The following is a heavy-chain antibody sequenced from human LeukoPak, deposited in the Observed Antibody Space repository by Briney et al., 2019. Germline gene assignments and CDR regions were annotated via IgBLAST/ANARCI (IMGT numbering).Heavy chain of an antibody. Sequence: GGSLRLSCAASGFTLNSYAMHWVRQAPGRGLEWVAVISYDSSNYYYADSVKGRFTISRDNSKNTVYVQMNSLRAEDTAVYYCARSSDSSSLQYFQHWGQGTLVTVSS. CDR1: GFTLNSYA. CDR2: ISYDSSNY. V-gene: IGHV3-30*14. J-gene: IGHJ1*01. CDR3: ARSSDSSSLQYFQH. D-gene: IGHD6-6*01.